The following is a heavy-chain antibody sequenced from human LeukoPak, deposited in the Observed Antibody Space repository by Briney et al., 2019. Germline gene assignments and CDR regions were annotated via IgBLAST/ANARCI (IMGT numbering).Heavy chain of an antibody. CDR3: AKDEQWLGYFDY. Sequence: PGGSLRLSCAASGFTFSSYAMSWVRQAPGKGLEWVSAISGSGGSTYYADSVKGRFTISRDNSKNPLYLQMNSLRAEDTAVYYCAKDEQWLGYFDYWGQGTLVTVSS. V-gene: IGHV3-23*01. J-gene: IGHJ4*02. CDR1: GFTFSSYA. CDR2: ISGSGGST. D-gene: IGHD6-19*01.